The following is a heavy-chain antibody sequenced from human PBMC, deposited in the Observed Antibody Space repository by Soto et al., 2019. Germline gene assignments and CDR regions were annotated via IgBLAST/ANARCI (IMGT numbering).Heavy chain of an antibody. CDR3: AREGLVISVTTTVDYFDN. J-gene: IGHJ4*02. Sequence: PSETLSLTCAVSGYSLSSGYYWGWIRQLPGKGLEWIGSMYHSGITYQNPSLKSRVTISVDTTKNQFSLKLSSVTAADTAVYYCAREGLVISVTTTVDYFDNWCQGTLVTVS. CDR2: MYHSGIT. V-gene: IGHV4-38-2*02. CDR1: GYSLSSGYY. D-gene: IGHD4-17*01.